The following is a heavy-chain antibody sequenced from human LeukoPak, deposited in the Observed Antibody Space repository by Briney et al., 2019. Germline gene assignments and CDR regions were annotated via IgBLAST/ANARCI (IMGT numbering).Heavy chain of an antibody. CDR2: IYTSGST. J-gene: IGHJ4*02. CDR1: GGSISSYY. D-gene: IGHD6-6*01. V-gene: IGHV4-4*07. CDR3: AISSIAARSLDY. Sequence: PSETLSLTCTVSGGSISSYYWSWIRQPAGKGLEWIGRIYTSGSTNYNPSLKSRVTISVDTSKNQFSLKLSSVTAADTAVYYCAISSIAARSLDYWGQGTLVTVSS.